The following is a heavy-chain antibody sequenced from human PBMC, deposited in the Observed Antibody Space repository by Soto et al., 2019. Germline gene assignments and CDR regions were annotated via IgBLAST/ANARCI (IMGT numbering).Heavy chain of an antibody. CDR2: ISAYNGNT. CDR1: GYTFPTFG. J-gene: IGHJ4*02. D-gene: IGHD1-26*01. CDR3: ARDSVRSGGYSGY. V-gene: IGHV1-18*01. Sequence: ASVKVSCKASGYTFPTFGISWVRQAPGQGLEWMGWISAYNGNTNYAQKFQGRVTMTTDTSTSTAYVELRSLRSDDTAVYYCARDSVRSGGYSGYWGQGTLVTVSS.